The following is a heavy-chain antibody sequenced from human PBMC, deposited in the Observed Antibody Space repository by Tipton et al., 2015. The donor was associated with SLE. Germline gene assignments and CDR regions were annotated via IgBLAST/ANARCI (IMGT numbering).Heavy chain of an antibody. V-gene: IGHV1-8*03. CDR2: MNPNSGNT. Sequence: QVQLVQSGTEVKKPGASVKVSCKASGYTFISYHINWVRQATGQGLEWMGWMNPNSGNTGYAQKFQGRVTISRNTSLTTAYMGLSSLTSEDTAVYYCARAGSPSRYNWFDPWGQGTLVTVSS. J-gene: IGHJ5*02. D-gene: IGHD6-19*01. CDR1: GYTFISYH. CDR3: ARAGSPSRYNWFDP.